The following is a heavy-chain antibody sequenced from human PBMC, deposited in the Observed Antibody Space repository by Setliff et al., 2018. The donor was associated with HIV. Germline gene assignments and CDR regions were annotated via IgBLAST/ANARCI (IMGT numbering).Heavy chain of an antibody. CDR1: GYTFTSYA. Sequence: ASVKVSCKASGYTFTSYAVNWVRQAPGQGLEWMGWINTNTGNPTYAQGFTGRFVFSLDTSVSTAYLQISSLKAEDTAVYYCARARVYYGSGSYYWNGMDVWGQGTTVTVSS. CDR3: ARARVYYGSGSYYWNGMDV. V-gene: IGHV7-4-1*02. J-gene: IGHJ6*02. CDR2: INTNTGNP. D-gene: IGHD3-10*01.